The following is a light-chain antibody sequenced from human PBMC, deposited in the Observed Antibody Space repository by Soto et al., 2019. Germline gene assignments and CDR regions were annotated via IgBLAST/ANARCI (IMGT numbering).Light chain of an antibody. J-gene: IGKJ5*01. CDR3: QQYNNWPIT. CDR2: GAS. Sequence: EIVITQSPATLSVSPGERATLSCRASHSVSSNLAWYQQKPGQAPRLLIYGASTRATGIPARFSGSGSGTEFTLTISSLQSEDFAVYYCQQYNNWPITFGQGTRLEI. V-gene: IGKV3-15*01. CDR1: HSVSSN.